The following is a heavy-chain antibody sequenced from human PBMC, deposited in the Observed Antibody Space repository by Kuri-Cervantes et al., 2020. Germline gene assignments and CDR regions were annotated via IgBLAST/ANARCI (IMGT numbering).Heavy chain of an antibody. D-gene: IGHD6-6*01. CDR1: GYTFTSYA. Sequence: ASVKVSCKASGYTFTSYAMHWVRQAPGQRLEWMGWINAGNGNTKYSQKFQGRVTITTDTSTSTAYMELRSLRSDDTAVYYCARARDLSSSYYFDYWGQGTLVTVSS. CDR3: ARARDLSSSYYFDY. J-gene: IGHJ4*02. V-gene: IGHV1-3*01. CDR2: INAGNGNT.